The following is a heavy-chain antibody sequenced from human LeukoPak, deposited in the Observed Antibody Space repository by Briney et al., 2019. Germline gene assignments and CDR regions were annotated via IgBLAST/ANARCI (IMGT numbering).Heavy chain of an antibody. D-gene: IGHD3-16*02. CDR2: IYHSGST. Sequence: SETLSLTCTVSGDSISSGYYWGWIRQPPGKGLEWIGSIYHSGSTYYNPSLKSRVTISVDTSKNQFSLKLSSVTAADTAVYYCARIGGYDYVWGSYRSDYWGQGTLVTVSS. CDR3: ARIGGYDYVWGSYRSDY. CDR1: GDSISSGYY. J-gene: IGHJ4*02. V-gene: IGHV4-38-2*02.